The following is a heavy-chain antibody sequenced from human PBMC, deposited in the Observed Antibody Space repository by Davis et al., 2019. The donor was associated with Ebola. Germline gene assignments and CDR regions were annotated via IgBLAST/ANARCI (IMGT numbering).Heavy chain of an antibody. D-gene: IGHD4-17*01. J-gene: IGHJ4*02. CDR2: IYYSGST. CDR3: ARGNDYGDYPYDY. V-gene: IGHV4-59*01. Sequence: MPGGSLRLSCTVSGGSISSYYWSWIRQPPGKGLEWIGYIYYSGSTNYNPSLKSRVTISVDTSKNQFSLKLSSVTAADTAVYYCARGNDYGDYPYDYWGQGTLVTVSS. CDR1: GGSISSYY.